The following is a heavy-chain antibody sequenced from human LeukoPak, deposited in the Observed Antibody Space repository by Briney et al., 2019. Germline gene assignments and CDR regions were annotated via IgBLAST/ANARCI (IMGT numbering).Heavy chain of an antibody. Sequence: GGPLRFSCAASGLSVRNKYMGWVRQAPGKGLDWASVIYSGGSTYYADSVRGRFTISRDNSNNALYLQMNTLRVDDTAVYYCATRPDGSDHPYFDYWGQGTLVTVSS. CDR3: ATRPDGSDHPYFDY. V-gene: IGHV3-66*01. CDR1: GLSVRNKY. J-gene: IGHJ4*02. CDR2: IYSGGST. D-gene: IGHD5-12*01.